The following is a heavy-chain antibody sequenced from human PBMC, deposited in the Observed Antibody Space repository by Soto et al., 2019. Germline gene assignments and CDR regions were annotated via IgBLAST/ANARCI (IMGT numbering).Heavy chain of an antibody. J-gene: IGHJ6*02. CDR2: ISYDGSK. V-gene: IGHV3-30*18. CDR1: GFTFSGYG. Sequence: HPVGSLRLSGAASGFTFSGYGMHWVRQAPGTGLEWVAVISYDGSKYYADSVKGRFTISRDNSKNTLYLQINSLRPEDTAVYYCAKDFTPWFGDYFYYYYGMDVWGQGTTVTVSS. D-gene: IGHD4-17*01. CDR3: AKDFTPWFGDYFYYYYGMDV.